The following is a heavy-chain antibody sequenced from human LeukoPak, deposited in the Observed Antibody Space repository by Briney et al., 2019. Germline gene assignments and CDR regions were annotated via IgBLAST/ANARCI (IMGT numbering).Heavy chain of an antibody. CDR1: GFTFSTYG. J-gene: IGHJ3*02. V-gene: IGHV3-33*06. CDR2: IWSDGTNR. CDR3: VKVRGPFDAFDI. Sequence: GRSLRLSCAASGFTFSTYGMHWVRQAPGKGLEWVAVIWSDGTNRFYADSVKGRFTFSRDNSKNTLSLQMNSLRAEDTAVYYCVKVRGPFDAFDIWGHGTMVTVSS.